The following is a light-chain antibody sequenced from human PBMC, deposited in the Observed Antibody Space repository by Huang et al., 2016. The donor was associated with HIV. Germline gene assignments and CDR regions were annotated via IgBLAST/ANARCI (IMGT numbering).Light chain of an antibody. J-gene: IGKJ5*01. CDR1: QSVNRY. V-gene: IGKV3-11*01. CDR3: QQRSNWPPIT. Sequence: EIVLTQSPPTLSLSPGARATLSCRASQSVNRYLAWYQQKPGQAPRLLIYDASNRATGIPARFSGSGSGTDFTLTISSLEPEDFAVYYCQQRSNWPPITFGQGTRLEIK. CDR2: DAS.